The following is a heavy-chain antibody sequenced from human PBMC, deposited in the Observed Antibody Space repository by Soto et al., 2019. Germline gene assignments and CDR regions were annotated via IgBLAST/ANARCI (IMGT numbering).Heavy chain of an antibody. CDR3: ARGVATIGP. V-gene: IGHV4-59*01. D-gene: IGHD5-12*01. CDR1: GDSISSYY. CDR2: IYYSGST. J-gene: IGHJ5*02. Sequence: SETLSLTCTVSGDSISSYYWTWIRQPPGKGLEWIGYIYYSGSTNCNPSLKSRVTISVDTSKNQFSLKLTSVTAADTAVYYCARGVATIGPWGQGTLVTVPS.